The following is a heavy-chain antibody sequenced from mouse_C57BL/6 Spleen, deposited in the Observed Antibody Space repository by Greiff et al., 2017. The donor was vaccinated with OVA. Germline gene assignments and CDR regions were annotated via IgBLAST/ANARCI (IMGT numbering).Heavy chain of an antibody. J-gene: IGHJ4*01. CDR3: ARVGGYDVAMDY. V-gene: IGHV1-53*01. Sequence: QVHVKQPGTELVKPGASVKLSCKASGYTFTSYWMHWVKQRPGQGLEWIGNINPSNGGTNYNEKFKSKATLTVDKSSSTAYMQLSSLTSEDSAVYYCARVGGYDVAMDYWGQGTSVTVSS. CDR1: GYTFTSYW. CDR2: INPSNGGT. D-gene: IGHD2-2*01.